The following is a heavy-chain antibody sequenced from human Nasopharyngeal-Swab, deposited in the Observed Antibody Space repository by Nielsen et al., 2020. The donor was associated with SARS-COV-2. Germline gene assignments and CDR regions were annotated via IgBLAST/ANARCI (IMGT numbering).Heavy chain of an antibody. CDR1: GGTFSSYS. D-gene: IGHD1-7*01. CDR3: ARPYNWNYGWFDP. V-gene: IGHV1-69*13. J-gene: IGHJ5*02. CDR2: IIPIFGTA. Sequence: SVKVSCKASGGTFSSYSISWVRQAPGQGLEWMGGIIPIFGTANYAQKFQGRVTITADESTSTAYMELSSLRSEDTAVYYCARPYNWNYGWFDPWGQGTLVTVSS.